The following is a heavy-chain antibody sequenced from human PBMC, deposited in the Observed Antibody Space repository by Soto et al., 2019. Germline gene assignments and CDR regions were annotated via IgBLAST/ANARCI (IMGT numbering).Heavy chain of an antibody. J-gene: IGHJ4*02. CDR3: AKDPFWSGFSTRGLDY. CDR2: ISASGGTT. Sequence: PGGSLRLSCAASGFTFSNYAMGWVRQAPGKGLEWISAISASGGTTYYADSVKGRFTISRDNSKNMLFLRMNSLRAEDTAVCYCAKDPFWSGFSTRGLDYWGQGTLVTVSS. D-gene: IGHD3-3*01. V-gene: IGHV3-23*01. CDR1: GFTFSNYA.